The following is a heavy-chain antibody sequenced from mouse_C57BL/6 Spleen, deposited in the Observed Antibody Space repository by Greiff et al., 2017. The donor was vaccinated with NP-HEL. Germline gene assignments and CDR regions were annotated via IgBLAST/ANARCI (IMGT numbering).Heavy chain of an antibody. CDR2: INPNNGGT. V-gene: IGHV1-18*01. D-gene: IGHD1-1*01. Sequence: EVQLQQSGPELVKPGASVKIPCKASGYTFTDYNMDWVKQSHGKSLEWVGDINPNNGGTIYNQKFKGKATLTVDKSSSTAYMELRSLTSEDTAVDYCARGGYYGSSPRWYFDVWGTGTTVTVSS. CDR1: GYTFTDYN. J-gene: IGHJ1*03. CDR3: ARGGYYGSSPRWYFDV.